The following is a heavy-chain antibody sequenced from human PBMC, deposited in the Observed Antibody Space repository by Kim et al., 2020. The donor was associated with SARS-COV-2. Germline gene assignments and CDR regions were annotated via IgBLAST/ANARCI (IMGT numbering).Heavy chain of an antibody. V-gene: IGHV3-30*18. CDR2: ISEDGSNQ. CDR3: ANDWFSMVGGKSHFDH. Sequence: GGSLRLSCAASGFSFNIFCMPWVRQAPGQGLEWLTFISEDGSNQRSADSVKGRFTISRDNSKNTLYLEMTNLKSEDTAIYYCANDWFSMVGGKSHFDHWGQGTPVIVSS. D-gene: IGHD2-15*01. J-gene: IGHJ4*02. CDR1: GFSFNIFC.